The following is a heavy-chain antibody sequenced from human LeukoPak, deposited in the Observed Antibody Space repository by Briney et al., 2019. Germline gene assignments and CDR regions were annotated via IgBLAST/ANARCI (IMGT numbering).Heavy chain of an antibody. J-gene: IGHJ6*02. CDR1: GGSISSYY. Sequence: SETLSLTCTVSGGSISSYYWSWIRQPPGKGLEWIVYIYYTGSTNYNPSLKSRVTISVDTSKNQFSLNLSSVTAADTAVYYCARRLSSTSPPYYYYGMNVWGQGTTVTVSS. CDR2: IYYTGST. CDR3: ARRLSSTSPPYYYYGMNV. V-gene: IGHV4-59*08. D-gene: IGHD6-13*01.